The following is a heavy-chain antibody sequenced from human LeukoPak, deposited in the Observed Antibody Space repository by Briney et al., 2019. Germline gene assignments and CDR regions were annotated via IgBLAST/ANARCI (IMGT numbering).Heavy chain of an antibody. D-gene: IGHD1-7*01. V-gene: IGHV3-53*01. CDR3: ATLTGTISSYYYYGMDV. Sequence: PGGSLRLSCAASGFTVSSNYMSWVRQAPGKGLEWVSVIYSGGSTYYADSVKGRSTISRDNSKNTLYLQMNSLRAEDTAVYYCATLTGTISSYYYYGMDVWGQGTTVTVSS. CDR1: GFTVSSNY. CDR2: IYSGGST. J-gene: IGHJ6*02.